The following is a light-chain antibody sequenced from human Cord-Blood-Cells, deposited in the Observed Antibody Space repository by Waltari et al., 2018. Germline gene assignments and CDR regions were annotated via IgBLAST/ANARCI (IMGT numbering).Light chain of an antibody. CDR3: QQSYSTPFT. V-gene: IGKV1-39*01. J-gene: IGKJ3*01. CDR1: QSISSY. CDR2: AAS. Sequence: IQTTLFPSFLSVSVRDRVTITCRASQSISSYLNWYQQKPGKAPKLLIYAASSLQSGVPSRFSGSGSGTDFTLTISSLQPEDFATYYCQQSYSTPFTFGPGTKVDIK.